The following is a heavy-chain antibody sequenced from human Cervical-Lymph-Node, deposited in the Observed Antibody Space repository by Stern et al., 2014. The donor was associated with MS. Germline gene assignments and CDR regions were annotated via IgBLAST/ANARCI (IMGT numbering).Heavy chain of an antibody. CDR1: GFTFDDFA. CDR2: ITWDSGSI. V-gene: IGHV3-9*01. Sequence: EVQLLESGGGLVQPGGSLRLSCAASGFTFDDFALHWVRQAPGEGLEWVSGITWDSGSIGYADSVKGRFTISRDNAKNSLYLQMHSLRPEDTALFYCAKDRGAGNPSDYDFDSWGQGTLVTVSS. D-gene: IGHD4-17*01. CDR3: AKDRGAGNPSDYDFDS. J-gene: IGHJ4*02.